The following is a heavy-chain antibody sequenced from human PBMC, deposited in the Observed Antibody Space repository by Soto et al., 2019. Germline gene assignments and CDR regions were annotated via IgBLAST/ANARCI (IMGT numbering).Heavy chain of an antibody. CDR2: IYYSGST. CDR3: ARSPSAVVWGSYRYLDY. CDR1: GGSISSGGYY. J-gene: IGHJ4*02. V-gene: IGHV4-31*03. D-gene: IGHD3-16*02. Sequence: SETLSLTCTVSGGSISSGGYYWSWIRQHPGKGLEWIGYIYYSGSTYYNPSLKSRVTISVDTSKNQFSLKLSSVTAADTAVYYCARSPSAVVWGSYRYLDYWGQGTLVTVSS.